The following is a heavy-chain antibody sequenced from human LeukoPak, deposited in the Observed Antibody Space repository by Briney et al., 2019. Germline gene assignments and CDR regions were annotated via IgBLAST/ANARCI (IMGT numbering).Heavy chain of an antibody. CDR2: ISGGGGTT. J-gene: IGHJ4*02. Sequence: GGSLGLSCAASGFTVSSNYMSWVRQAPGKGLEWVTAISGGGGTTYYADSVKGRFTISRDNSKNMLYLQMNSLRAEDTAVYYCAKESRTIAVAGADYWGQGTLVTVSS. CDR1: GFTVSSNY. D-gene: IGHD6-19*01. V-gene: IGHV3-23*01. CDR3: AKESRTIAVAGADY.